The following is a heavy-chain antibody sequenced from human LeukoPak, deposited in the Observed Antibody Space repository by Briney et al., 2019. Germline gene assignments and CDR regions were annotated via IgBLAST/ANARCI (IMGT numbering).Heavy chain of an antibody. Sequence: GGSLRLSCTASGFNFGNYGMSWVRQAPGKGPEWVSVISSSAGSTYYADSVKGRFTISRDNSKNTLYLQMNSLRAEDTAVYYCAKGSGRGYSYGLEYWGQGTLVTVSS. D-gene: IGHD5-18*01. V-gene: IGHV3-23*01. CDR3: AKGSGRGYSYGLEY. CDR1: GFNFGNYG. J-gene: IGHJ4*02. CDR2: ISSSAGST.